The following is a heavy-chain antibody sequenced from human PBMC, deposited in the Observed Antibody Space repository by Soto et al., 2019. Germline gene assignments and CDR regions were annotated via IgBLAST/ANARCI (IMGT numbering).Heavy chain of an antibody. CDR2: ISHIGSV. Sequence: QVLLQESGPGLVQPSGTLSLSCAVSGVSISSNYYWGWVRQSPGKGLEWLGDISHIGSVNYSPSLMSRVTISMDRSENQFSLKLNSVTAADTAVYYCVRSLGWYAIDYWGQGTLVIVSS. J-gene: IGHJ4*02. CDR3: VRSLGWYAIDY. V-gene: IGHV4-4*02. CDR1: GVSISSNYY. D-gene: IGHD6-19*01.